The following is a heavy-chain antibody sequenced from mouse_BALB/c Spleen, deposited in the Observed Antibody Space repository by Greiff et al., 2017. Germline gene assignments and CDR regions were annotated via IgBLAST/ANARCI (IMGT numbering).Heavy chain of an antibody. CDR1: GDSITSGY. D-gene: IGHD2-1*01. CDR3: ARSYGNYWYFDV. V-gene: IGHV3-8*02. Sequence: EVKLMESGPSLVIPSQTLSLTCSVTGDSITSGYWNWIRKFPGNKLEYMGYISYSGSTYYNPSLKSRISITRDTSKNQYYLQLNSVTTEDTATYYCARSYGNYWYFDVWGAGTTVTVSS. CDR2: ISYSGST. J-gene: IGHJ1*01.